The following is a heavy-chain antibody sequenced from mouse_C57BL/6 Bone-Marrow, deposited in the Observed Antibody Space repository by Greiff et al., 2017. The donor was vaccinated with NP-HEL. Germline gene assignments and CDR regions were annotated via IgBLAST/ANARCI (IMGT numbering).Heavy chain of an antibody. D-gene: IGHD1-1*01. J-gene: IGHJ4*01. CDR2: IWRGGST. CDR3: AKNHYYYGSSYYYAMDY. Sequence: QVQLKESGPGLVQPSQSLSITCTVSGFSLTSYGVHWVRQSPGKGLEWLGVIWRGGSTDYNAAFMSRLSITKDNSKSQVFFKMNSLQADDTDIYYCAKNHYYYGSSYYYAMDYWGQGTSVTVSS. CDR1: GFSLTSYG. V-gene: IGHV2-5*01.